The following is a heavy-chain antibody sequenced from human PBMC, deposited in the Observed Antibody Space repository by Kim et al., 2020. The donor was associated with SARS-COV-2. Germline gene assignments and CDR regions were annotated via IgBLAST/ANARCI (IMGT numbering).Heavy chain of an antibody. D-gene: IGHD3-9*01. Sequence: GGSLRLSCAASGFTFSSYAMSWVRQAPGKGLEWVSAISGSGGSTYYADSVKGRFTISRDNSKNTLYLQMNSLRAEDTAVYYCAKGIASGYFDWLLAPKQDNSDDPDYWGQGTLVTVSS. CDR1: GFTFSSYA. V-gene: IGHV3-23*01. J-gene: IGHJ4*02. CDR3: AKGIASGYFDWLLAPKQDNSDDPDY. CDR2: ISGSGGST.